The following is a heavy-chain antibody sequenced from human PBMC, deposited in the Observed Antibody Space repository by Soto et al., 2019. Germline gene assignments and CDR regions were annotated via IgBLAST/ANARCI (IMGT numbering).Heavy chain of an antibody. V-gene: IGHV1-18*01. CDR1: GYTFTGYG. Sequence: ASVKVSCKASGYTFTGYGISWVRQAPGQGLEWMGWISAYNGNTNYAQKLQGRVTMTTDTSTSTAYMELRSLRSDDTAVYYCASSSTIFGVVTDWGQGTLVTVSS. D-gene: IGHD3-3*01. CDR3: ASSSTIFGVVTD. CDR2: ISAYNGNT. J-gene: IGHJ4*02.